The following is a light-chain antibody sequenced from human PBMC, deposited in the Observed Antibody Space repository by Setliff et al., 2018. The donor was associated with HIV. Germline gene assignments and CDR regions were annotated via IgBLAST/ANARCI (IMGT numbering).Light chain of an antibody. J-gene: IGLJ1*01. V-gene: IGLV2-14*02. CDR1: SSDIGTYNL. CDR2: DVS. CDR3: ASYRPNDLGV. Sequence: QSALTQPASVSGSPGQSITISCTGTSSDIGTYNLVSWYQQLPGKAPKLLIYDVSDRPSGVSHRFSGSKSGNTASLTISGLQSEDEADYYCASYRPNDLGVFGTGTKGTVL.